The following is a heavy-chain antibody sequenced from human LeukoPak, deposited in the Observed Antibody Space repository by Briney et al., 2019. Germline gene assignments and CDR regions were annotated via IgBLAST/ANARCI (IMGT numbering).Heavy chain of an antibody. Sequence: GRSLRLSCAASGFTFSSYAMHWVRQAPGKGLEWVAVISYDGSNKYYADSVKGRFTISRDNSKNTLYLQMNSLRAEDTAVYYCARVSRGYDYNHYYGMDVWGKGTTVTVSS. CDR1: GFTFSSYA. CDR3: ARVSRGYDYNHYYGMDV. CDR2: ISYDGSNK. V-gene: IGHV3-30*04. J-gene: IGHJ6*04. D-gene: IGHD5-12*01.